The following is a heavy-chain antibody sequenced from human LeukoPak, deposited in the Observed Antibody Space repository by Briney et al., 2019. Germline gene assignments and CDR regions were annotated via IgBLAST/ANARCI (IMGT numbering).Heavy chain of an antibody. CDR2: ISSSSSSI. Sequence: GGSLRLSCAASGFTFSSYSMNWVRQAPGKGLEWVSYISSSSSSIYYADSVMGRFTISRDNAQNSLYLQMNSLRDEDTAVYYCVGDPNTYYYGSGDFVSRGQGTLVTVSS. V-gene: IGHV3-48*02. D-gene: IGHD3-10*01. J-gene: IGHJ4*02. CDR3: VGDPNTYYYGSGDFVS. CDR1: GFTFSSYS.